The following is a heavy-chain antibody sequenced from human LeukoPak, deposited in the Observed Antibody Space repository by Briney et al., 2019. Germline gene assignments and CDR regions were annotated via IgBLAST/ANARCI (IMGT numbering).Heavy chain of an antibody. V-gene: IGHV3-23*01. D-gene: IGHD3-22*01. CDR1: GFTFNIYA. CDR2: IRGTDGYT. CDR3: ARDKPHYYDSSGYGY. Sequence: PGGSLRLSCTASGFTFNIYAMSWIRQAPGKGLEWFSTIRGTDGYTYYADSVKGRFTISRDNSKNTLYLQMNSLRAEDTAVYYCARDKPHYYDSSGYGYWGQGTLVTVSS. J-gene: IGHJ4*02.